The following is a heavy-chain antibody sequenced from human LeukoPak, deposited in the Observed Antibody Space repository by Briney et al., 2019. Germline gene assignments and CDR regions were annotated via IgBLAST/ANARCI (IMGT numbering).Heavy chain of an antibody. CDR3: ARGNSSSWYGLFDY. CDR2: IYSGGST. V-gene: IGHV3-53*01. J-gene: IGHJ4*02. Sequence: GSLRLSCAASGFTVSSNYMSWVRPAPGRGRGWGSVIYSGGSTYYADSVKGRFTISRDNSKNTLYLQMNSLRAEDTAVYYCARGNSSSWYGLFDYWGQGTLVTVSS. D-gene: IGHD6-13*01. CDR1: GFTVSSNY.